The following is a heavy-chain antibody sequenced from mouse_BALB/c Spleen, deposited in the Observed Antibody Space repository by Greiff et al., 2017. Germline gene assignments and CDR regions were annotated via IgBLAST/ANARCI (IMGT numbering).Heavy chain of an antibody. V-gene: IGHV1-14*01. Sequence: VQLKDSGPELVKPGASVKMSCKASGYTFTSYVMHWVKQKPGQGLEWIGYINPYNDGTKYNEKFKGKATLTSDKSSSTAYMELSSLTSEDSAVYYCARDYYYGSSYYAMDYWGQGTSVTVSS. J-gene: IGHJ4*01. D-gene: IGHD1-1*01. CDR2: INPYNDGT. CDR1: GYTFTSYV. CDR3: ARDYYYGSSYYAMDY.